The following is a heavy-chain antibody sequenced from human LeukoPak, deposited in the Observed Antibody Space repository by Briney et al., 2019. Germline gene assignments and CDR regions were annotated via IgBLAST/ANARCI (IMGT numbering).Heavy chain of an antibody. D-gene: IGHD3-3*02. CDR1: GYTFSSYS. V-gene: IGHV3-48*01. CDR3: ARDLGLLERFYYYYYMDV. Sequence: PGGSLRLSCAASGYTFSSYSMNWVLQAPGKGLEWVSYISSSSSTIYYADSVKGRFTISRDNAKNSLYLQMNSLRAEDTAVYYCARDLGLLERFYYYYYMDVWGEGTTVTVSS. J-gene: IGHJ6*03. CDR2: ISSSSSTI.